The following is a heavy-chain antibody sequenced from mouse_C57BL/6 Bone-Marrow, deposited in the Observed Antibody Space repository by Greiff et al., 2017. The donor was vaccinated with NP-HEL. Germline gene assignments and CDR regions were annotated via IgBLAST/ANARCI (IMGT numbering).Heavy chain of an antibody. V-gene: IGHV1-54*01. J-gene: IGHJ2*01. D-gene: IGHD2-4*01. CDR1: GYAFTNYL. CDR2: INPGGGGT. Sequence: VQLQQSGAELVRPGTSVKVSCKASGYAFTNYLIEWVKQRPGQGLEWIGVINPGGGGTNYNEKFKGKATLTADKSSSTAYMQLSSLTSEDAAVYFCARGKDDYDVGYFDYWGQGTTLTVSS. CDR3: ARGKDDYDVGYFDY.